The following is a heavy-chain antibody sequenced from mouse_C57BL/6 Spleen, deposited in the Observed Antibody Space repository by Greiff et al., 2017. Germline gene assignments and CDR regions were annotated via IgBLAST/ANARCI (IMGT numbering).Heavy chain of an antibody. CDR1: GYAFTNYL. V-gene: IGHV1-54*01. D-gene: IGHD2-3*01. J-gene: IGHJ2*01. Sequence: QVQLKESGAELVRPGTSVKVSCKASGYAFTNYLIEWVKQRPGQGLEWIGVINPGSGGTNYNEKFKGKATLTADKSSSTAYMQLSSLTSEDSAVYFCAREDDGLDYWGQGTTLTVSS. CDR3: AREDDGLDY. CDR2: INPGSGGT.